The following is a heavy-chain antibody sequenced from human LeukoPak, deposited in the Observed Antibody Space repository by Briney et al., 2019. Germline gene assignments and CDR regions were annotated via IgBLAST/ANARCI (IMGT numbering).Heavy chain of an antibody. V-gene: IGHV3-30-3*02. CDR3: AKQRAVTGTRVLDY. CDR2: ISYDGSSK. Sequence: GGSLRLSCAAPGFTFSSYAMHWVRQAPGKGLEWVAVISYDGSSKYYADSVKGRFTISRDNSKNTLYLQMNSLRAEDTALYYCAKQRAVTGTRVLDYWGQGTLVTVSS. CDR1: GFTFSSYA. D-gene: IGHD6-19*01. J-gene: IGHJ4*02.